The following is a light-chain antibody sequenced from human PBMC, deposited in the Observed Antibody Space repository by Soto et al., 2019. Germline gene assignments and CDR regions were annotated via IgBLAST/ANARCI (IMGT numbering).Light chain of an antibody. V-gene: IGKV3-15*01. CDR1: QSVNQK. J-gene: IGKJ2*01. Sequence: EIVLTQSPATLSVSPGERATLSCRASQSVNQKLGWYQQKPGQAPRLLIYVASYRATGIPARFSGSGSGTEYTLTISNLQAEDFAVYYGQQFNNWPHTFGPGTRLESK. CDR2: VAS. CDR3: QQFNNWPHT.